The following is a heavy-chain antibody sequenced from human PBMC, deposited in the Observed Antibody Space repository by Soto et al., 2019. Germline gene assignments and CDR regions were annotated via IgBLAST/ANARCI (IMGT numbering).Heavy chain of an antibody. CDR3: AHRVLRTVFGLVTTTAIYFDF. Sequence: QITLNESGPTVVRPTETLTLTCRFSGFSLTTSGVGVGWIRQSPGKAPEWLALIYWDDDKRYSASLTSRLTITQDTSKNQVVLTVSDLAPTDTATYYCAHRVLRTVFGLVTTTAIYFDFWGQGPPVAVSS. V-gene: IGHV2-5*02. D-gene: IGHD3-3*01. CDR1: GFSLTTSGVG. J-gene: IGHJ4*02. CDR2: IYWDDDK.